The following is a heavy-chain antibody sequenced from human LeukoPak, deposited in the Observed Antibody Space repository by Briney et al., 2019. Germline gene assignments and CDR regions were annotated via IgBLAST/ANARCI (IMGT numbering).Heavy chain of an antibody. D-gene: IGHD3-22*01. CDR1: GYSSTSYW. Sequence: GESLKISCKGSGYSSTSYWIGWVRQMPGKGLEWMGIIYPGDSDTRYSPSFQGQVTISADKSISTAYLQWSSLKASDTAMYYCARSYDSSGYQADYWGQGTLVTVSS. V-gene: IGHV5-51*01. J-gene: IGHJ4*02. CDR3: ARSYDSSGYQADY. CDR2: IYPGDSDT.